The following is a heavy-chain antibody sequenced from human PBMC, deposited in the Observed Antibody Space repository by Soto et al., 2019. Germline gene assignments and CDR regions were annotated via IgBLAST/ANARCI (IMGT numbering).Heavy chain of an antibody. J-gene: IGHJ5*02. CDR2: IYHSGST. CDR3: ARAMTVDTAMVSMYNWFDP. Sequence: SETLSLTCAVSGGSISSSNWWSWVRQPPGKGLEWIGEIYHSGSTNYNPSLKSRVTISVDKSKNQFSLKLSSVTAADTAVYYCARAMTVDTAMVSMYNWFDPWGQGTLVTVS. CDR1: GGSISSSNW. D-gene: IGHD5-18*01. V-gene: IGHV4-4*02.